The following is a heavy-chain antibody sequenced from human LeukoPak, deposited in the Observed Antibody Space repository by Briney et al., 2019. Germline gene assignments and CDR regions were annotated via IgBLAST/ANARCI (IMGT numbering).Heavy chain of an antibody. J-gene: IGHJ3*02. Sequence: ASVKVSCKASGYTFINYGISWVRQAPGQGLEWMGWISTYNGNTNYAQKLQGRVTMTTDTSTTTAYLELRSLRSGDTAVYYCAREVSRIQLFDIWGQGTMVTVSS. D-gene: IGHD5-18*01. CDR3: AREVSRIQLFDI. V-gene: IGHV1-18*01. CDR1: GYTFINYG. CDR2: ISTYNGNT.